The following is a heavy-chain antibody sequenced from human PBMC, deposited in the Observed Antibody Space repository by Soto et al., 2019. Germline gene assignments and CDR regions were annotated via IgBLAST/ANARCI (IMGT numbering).Heavy chain of an antibody. Sequence: GASVKVSCKASGYTFTSYDINWVRQATGQGLEWMGWMNPNSGNTGYAQKFQGRVTMTRNTSISTAYMELSSLRSEDTAVYYCASFYSRGWYNFDYWGQGTLVTVSS. CDR2: MNPNSGNT. J-gene: IGHJ4*02. CDR1: GYTFTSYD. CDR3: ASFYSRGWYNFDY. D-gene: IGHD6-19*01. V-gene: IGHV1-8*01.